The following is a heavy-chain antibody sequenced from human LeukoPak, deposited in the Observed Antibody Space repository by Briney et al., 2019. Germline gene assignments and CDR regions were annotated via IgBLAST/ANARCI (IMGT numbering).Heavy chain of an antibody. D-gene: IGHD5-24*01. CDR2: ISYDGSNK. CDR3: AKVGIRRWLQEIDY. V-gene: IGHV3-30*18. CDR1: GFTLSSYG. Sequence: GGSLRLSCAASGFTLSSYGMHWVRQAPGKGLEWVAVISYDGSNKYYADSVKGRFTISSDNSKNTLYLQMNSLRAEDTAVYYCAKVGIRRWLQEIDYWGQGTLVTVSS. J-gene: IGHJ4*02.